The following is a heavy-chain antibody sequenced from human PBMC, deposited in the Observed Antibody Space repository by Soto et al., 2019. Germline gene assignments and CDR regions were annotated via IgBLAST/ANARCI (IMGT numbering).Heavy chain of an antibody. V-gene: IGHV1-3*01. J-gene: IGHJ4*02. D-gene: IGHD3-10*01. CDR2: INAGNGNT. CDR1: GYTFTSYA. CDR3: ARDEGLYGSGSYWPDY. Sequence: ASVKVSCKASGYTFTSYAMHWVRQAPGQRLEWMGWINAGNGNTKYSQKFQGRVTITRDTSASTAYMELSSLRAEDTAVYYCARDEGLYGSGSYWPDYWGQGTLVTVSS.